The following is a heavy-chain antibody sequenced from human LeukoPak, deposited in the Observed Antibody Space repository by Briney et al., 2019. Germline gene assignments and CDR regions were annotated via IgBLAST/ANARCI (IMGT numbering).Heavy chain of an antibody. CDR1: GYTFTSYD. Sequence: ASVKVSCKASGYTFTSYDINWVRQATGQGLEWMGWMNPNSGNTNYAQKLQGRVTMTTDTSTSTAYMELRSLRSDDTAVYYCARMMTPRHYYDRSGYYYGAFDIWGQGTMVTVSS. V-gene: IGHV1-18*01. CDR3: ARMMTPRHYYDRSGYYYGAFDI. CDR2: MNPNSGNT. D-gene: IGHD3-22*01. J-gene: IGHJ3*02.